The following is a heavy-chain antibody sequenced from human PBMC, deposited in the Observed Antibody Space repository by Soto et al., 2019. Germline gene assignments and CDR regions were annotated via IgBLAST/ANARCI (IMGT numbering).Heavy chain of an antibody. V-gene: IGHV4-34*01. CDR3: ARGIVAAAGHYYYYYGMDV. J-gene: IGHJ6*02. CDR1: GASFSGYQ. CDR2: INDSGNI. D-gene: IGHD6-13*01. Sequence: SETLSLTCAVYGASFSGYQWTWIRQTPGKGLEWIGEINDSGNINYNPSLKSRVTISLDTPKKQISLKLSSVTAADSAVYYCARGIVAAAGHYYYYYGMDVWGQGTTVTVSS.